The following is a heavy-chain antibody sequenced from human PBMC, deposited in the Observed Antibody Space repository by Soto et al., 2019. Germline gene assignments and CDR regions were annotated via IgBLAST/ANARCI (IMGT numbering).Heavy chain of an antibody. CDR2: IYYSGST. J-gene: IGHJ5*02. CDR1: GGYVSSGSYY. D-gene: IGHD6-13*01. V-gene: IGHV4-61*01. Sequence: SETLSLTCTVSGGYVSSGSYYWSWIRQPPGKGLEWIGYIYYSGSTNYNPSLKSRVTISVDTSKNQFSLKLSSVTAADTAVYYCATLAAAGPTGWFDPWGQGTLVTVPQ. CDR3: ATLAAAGPTGWFDP.